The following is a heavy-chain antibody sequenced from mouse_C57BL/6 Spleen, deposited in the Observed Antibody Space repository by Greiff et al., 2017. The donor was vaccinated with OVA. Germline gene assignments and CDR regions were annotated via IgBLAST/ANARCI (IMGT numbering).Heavy chain of an antibody. D-gene: IGHD3-3*01. J-gene: IGHJ1*03. CDR3: ARNYLPGTGWYFDV. Sequence: VKLVESGPGLVQPSQSLSITCTVSGFSLTSYGVHWVRQSPGKGLEWLGVIWSGGSTDYNAAFISRLSISKDNSKSQVFFKMNSLQADDTAIYYCARNYLPGTGWYFDVWGTGTTVTVSS. CDR1: GFSLTSYG. CDR2: IWSGGST. V-gene: IGHV2-2*01.